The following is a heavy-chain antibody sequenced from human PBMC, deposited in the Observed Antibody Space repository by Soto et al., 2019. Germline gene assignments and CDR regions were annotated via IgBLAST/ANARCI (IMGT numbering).Heavy chain of an antibody. D-gene: IGHD5-12*01. CDR1: GGSISSINW. Sequence: SETLSLTCDVSGGSISSINWWSWVRQPPGKGLKWIGEIYHSGSTTYNPSLKSRVTISVDKSKNQFSLKLKSVTAADTAIYYCARGGGPDIAYGMDVWGQGTTVTVS. V-gene: IGHV4-4*02. CDR3: ARGGGPDIAYGMDV. CDR2: IYHSGST. J-gene: IGHJ6*02.